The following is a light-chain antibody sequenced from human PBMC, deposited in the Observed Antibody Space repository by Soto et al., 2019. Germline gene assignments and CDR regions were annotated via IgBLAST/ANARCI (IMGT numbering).Light chain of an antibody. CDR2: DAS. V-gene: IGKV3-15*01. CDR1: QRVSRN. J-gene: IGKJ1*01. CDR3: QQYGSSPPRT. Sequence: EIVMTQSPATLSVSPGERATLSCRASQRVSRNLAWYQQKPGQAPRLLIYDASTRATGIPDRFSGSGSETEFTLTISSLQSEDYAIYYCQQYGSSPPRTFGQGTKV.